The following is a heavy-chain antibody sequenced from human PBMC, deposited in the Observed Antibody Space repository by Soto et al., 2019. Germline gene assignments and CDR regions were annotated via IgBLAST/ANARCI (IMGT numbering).Heavy chain of an antibody. D-gene: IGHD6-6*01. V-gene: IGHV1-69*13. Sequence: SVKVSCKASGGTFSSYAISWVRQPPGQGLEWMGGIIPIFGTANYAQKFQGRVTITADESTSTAYMELSSLRSEDTAVYYCARDNWGRRHSSSAFDYWGQGTLVTVSS. CDR3: ARDNWGRRHSSSAFDY. J-gene: IGHJ4*02. CDR1: GGTFSSYA. CDR2: IIPIFGTA.